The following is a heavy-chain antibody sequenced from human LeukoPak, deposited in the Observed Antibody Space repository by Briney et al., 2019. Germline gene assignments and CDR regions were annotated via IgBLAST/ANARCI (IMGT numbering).Heavy chain of an antibody. CDR3: ARDHHSSTWYNWFDP. V-gene: IGHV4-59*01. D-gene: IGHD6-13*01. CDR1: GGSISSYY. J-gene: IGHJ5*02. CDR2: IYYSGNT. Sequence: LETLSLTCTVSGGSISSYYWSWIRQPPGKGLEWIGYIYYSGNTNYNPSLKSRVTISVDTSKNQVSLKLSSVTAADTAVYYCARDHHSSTWYNWFDPWGQGTLVTVSS.